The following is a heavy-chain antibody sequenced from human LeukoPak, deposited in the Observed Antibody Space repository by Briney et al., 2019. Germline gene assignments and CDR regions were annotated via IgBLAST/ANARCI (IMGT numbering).Heavy chain of an antibody. D-gene: IGHD5-18*01. CDR2: IYYSGST. J-gene: IGHJ3*02. V-gene: IGHV4-59*01. Sequence: TSDTLSLTCTVSGGSISSYYWSWIRQPPGKGLEWIGYIYYSGSTDYNPSLKSRVTISVDTSKNQFSLKLSSVTAADTAVYYCATIATRDTAGAFDIWGQGTMVTVSS. CDR1: GGSISSYY. CDR3: ATIATRDTAGAFDI.